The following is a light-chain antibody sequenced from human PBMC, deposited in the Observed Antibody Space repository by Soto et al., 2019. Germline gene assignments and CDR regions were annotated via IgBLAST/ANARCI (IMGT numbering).Light chain of an antibody. CDR2: GNS. Sequence: QSVLTQPPSVSGAPGQRVTISCTGSSSNIGAGYDVHWYQQLPGTAPKLLIYGNSNRPSGVPDRFSGSKSGTSASLAITGLQAEDEADYYCQSYDSNLSALYVFGTGTRSPS. CDR1: SSNIGAGYD. J-gene: IGLJ1*01. CDR3: QSYDSNLSALYV. V-gene: IGLV1-40*01.